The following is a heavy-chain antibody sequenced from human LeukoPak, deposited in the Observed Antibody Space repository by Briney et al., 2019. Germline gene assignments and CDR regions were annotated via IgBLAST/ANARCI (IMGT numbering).Heavy chain of an antibody. V-gene: IGHV3-43*01. J-gene: IGHJ4*02. CDR1: GFTFADYT. Sequence: PGGSLRLSCAGSGFTFADYTIHWVRHAPGRGLEWVSLITWDGATTYYGDSVKGRFTVSRDNSKNTLYLQMNSLRAEDTAVYYCAKDFLPDYWGQGTLVTVSS. D-gene: IGHD2/OR15-2a*01. CDR2: ITWDGATT. CDR3: AKDFLPDY.